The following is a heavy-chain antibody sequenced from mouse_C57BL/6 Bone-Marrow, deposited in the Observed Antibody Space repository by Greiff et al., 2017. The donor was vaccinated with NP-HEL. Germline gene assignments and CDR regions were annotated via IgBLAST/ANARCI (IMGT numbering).Heavy chain of an antibody. CDR3: ATDSGYAFDY. D-gene: IGHD3-2*02. CDR1: GYTFTSYW. CDR2: INPNNGGT. Sequence: QVQLQQPGTELVKPGASVKLSCKASGYTFTSYWMHWLKQRPGQGLEWSGNINPNNGGTNDNEKIKTKATLTVDKYSSTTYMQLSSLTSEDSAVYYCATDSGYAFDYIGKGTTLTVSS. V-gene: IGHV1-53*01. J-gene: IGHJ2*01.